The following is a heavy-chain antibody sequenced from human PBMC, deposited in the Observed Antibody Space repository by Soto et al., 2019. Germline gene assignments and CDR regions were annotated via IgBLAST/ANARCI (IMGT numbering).Heavy chain of an antibody. Sequence: GASVKVSCKASGYTFTSYYMHWVRQAPGQGLEWMGIINPSGGSTSYAQKFQGRVTMTRDTSTSTVYMELSSLRSEDTAVYYCARGPAIYTMIVVVITYPDLGQLDYRGQGTLVTVSS. J-gene: IGHJ4*02. CDR3: ARGPAIYTMIVVVITYPDLGQLDY. V-gene: IGHV1-46*01. D-gene: IGHD3-22*01. CDR2: INPSGGST. CDR1: GYTFTSYY.